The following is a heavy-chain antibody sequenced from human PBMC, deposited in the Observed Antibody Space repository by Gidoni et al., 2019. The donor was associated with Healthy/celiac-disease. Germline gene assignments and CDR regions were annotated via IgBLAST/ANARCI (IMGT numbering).Heavy chain of an antibody. J-gene: IGHJ4*02. D-gene: IGHD1-26*01. V-gene: IGHV1-69*01. CDR2: IIPIFGTA. CDR3: ARRSVGPKGPNFDY. CDR1: GGPFSSYA. Sequence: QVQLVLSGAEGKKPGSSVKVSCRASGGPFSSYAISWVRRAPGQGLEWMGGIIPIFGTANYAQKFKGRVTITADESTSTASTELSSLRSEDTAVYYCARRSVGPKGPNFDYWGQGTLVTVSS.